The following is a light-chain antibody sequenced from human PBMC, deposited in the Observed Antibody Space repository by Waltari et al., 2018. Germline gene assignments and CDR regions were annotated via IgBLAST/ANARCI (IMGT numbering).Light chain of an antibody. CDR2: AAS. CDR3: QQYGSSVMYT. Sequence: EFVLTQSPGTLSFSPGERATLSCRASQSLSRSRLAWYQQKPGQAPRLLIYAASSRATGIPDRFSGSGSGTDFSLTISRVEPEDFAVYYCQQYGSSVMYTFGQGTKLEIQ. V-gene: IGKV3-20*01. CDR1: QSLSRSR. J-gene: IGKJ2*01.